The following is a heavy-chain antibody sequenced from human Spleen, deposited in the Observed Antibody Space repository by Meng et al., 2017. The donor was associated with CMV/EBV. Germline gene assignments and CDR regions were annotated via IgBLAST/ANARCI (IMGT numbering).Heavy chain of an antibody. CDR2: IYWNDDK. D-gene: IGHD2-2*01. J-gene: IGHJ4*02. V-gene: IGHV2-5*01. CDR1: FSLSTRGVG. Sequence: FSLSTRGVGVGWIRPPPGTALEWLALIYWNDDKRYSPSLKSRLTITKDTSKNQVVLTMTNMDPVDTATYYCALKGYCSSTACYGGYWGQGTLVTVSS. CDR3: ALKGYCSSTACYGGY.